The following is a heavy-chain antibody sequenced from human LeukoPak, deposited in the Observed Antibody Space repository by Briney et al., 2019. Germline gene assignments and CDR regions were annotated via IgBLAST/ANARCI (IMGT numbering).Heavy chain of an antibody. V-gene: IGHV4-31*03. CDR3: ARDHSYYFGSQTSTLDV. D-gene: IGHD3-10*01. CDR2: IYYTGSI. CDR1: GASISTAGYY. Sequence: SETLSLTCTFSGASISTAGYYWTWIRQSPVGGLEWIGYIYYTGSIDYNPSLKSRLTMPLETSNNQFSLKLRSVTAADTAIYYCARDHSYYFGSQTSTLDVWGQGTAVTVSS. J-gene: IGHJ6*02.